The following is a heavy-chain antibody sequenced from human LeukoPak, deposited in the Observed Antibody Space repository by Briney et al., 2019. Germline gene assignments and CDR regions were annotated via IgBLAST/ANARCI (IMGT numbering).Heavy chain of an antibody. V-gene: IGHV1-46*01. J-gene: IGHJ4*02. CDR1: GYTFTSYY. Sequence: ASVKVSCKASGYTFTSYYMHWVRQAPGQGLEWMGIINPSGGSTSYAQKFQGRVTMTRDTSTSTVYMELSSLRSEDTAVYYCARRITEYYYDSSGYLGPYDYWGQGTLVTASS. D-gene: IGHD3-22*01. CDR3: ARRITEYYYDSSGYLGPYDY. CDR2: INPSGGST.